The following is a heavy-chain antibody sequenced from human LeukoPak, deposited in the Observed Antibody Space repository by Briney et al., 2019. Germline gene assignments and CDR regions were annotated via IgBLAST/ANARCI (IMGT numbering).Heavy chain of an antibody. CDR2: IYHSGKT. CDR3: ARHDYHYESSGDLTPNAFDI. Sequence: SQTLSLTCTVSGGSISSGGYYWSWIRQPPGKGLEWIANIYHSGKTNYNPSLKSRVAIAIDTSKNHFSLKLTSVTAADTALYYCARHDYHYESSGDLTPNAFDIWGRGTMVTVSS. V-gene: IGHV4-61*09. CDR1: GGSISSGGYY. D-gene: IGHD3-22*01. J-gene: IGHJ3*02.